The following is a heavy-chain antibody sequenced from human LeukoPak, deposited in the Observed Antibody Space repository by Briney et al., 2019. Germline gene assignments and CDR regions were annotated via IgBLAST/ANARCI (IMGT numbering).Heavy chain of an antibody. D-gene: IGHD2-15*01. CDR2: ISAYNGNT. V-gene: IGHV1-18*01. Sequence: GASVKVSCKASGYTFTSYGISWVRQAPAQGLEWMGWISAYNGNTNYAQKLQGRVTMTTDTSTSTAYMELRSLRSDDTAVYYCAREGGDAVVAATDWFDPWGQGTLVTVSS. CDR1: GYTFTSYG. CDR3: AREGGDAVVAATDWFDP. J-gene: IGHJ5*02.